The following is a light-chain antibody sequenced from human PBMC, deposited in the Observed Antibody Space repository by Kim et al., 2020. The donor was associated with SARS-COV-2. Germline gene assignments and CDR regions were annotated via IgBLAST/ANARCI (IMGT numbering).Light chain of an antibody. J-gene: IGKJ2*01. V-gene: IGKV1D-12*01. CDR2: SAS. CDR3: QQSNRFPYT. CDR1: QGISTG. Sequence: DIQMTQSPSSVSASVGDRVTITCRASQGISTGLVWYQQKAGRAPRLLIFSASRLQSGVPSRFSGSGSGTDFNFTIDSLQPEDFATYYCQQSNRFPYTFGQGTKLEI.